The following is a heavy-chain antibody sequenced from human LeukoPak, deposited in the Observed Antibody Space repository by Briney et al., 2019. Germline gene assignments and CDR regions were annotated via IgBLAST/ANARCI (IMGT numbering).Heavy chain of an antibody. CDR3: ARAEDY. CDR2: IDEDGSQK. Sequence: GGSLRLSCTASGFAFSNYWMSWVRQAPGKGLEWVANIDEDGSQKYYVDSVKGRFTISRDNAKNSLYLQMNSLRLEDTAVYYCARAEDYWGQGSLVTVSS. J-gene: IGHJ4*02. CDR1: GFAFSNYW. V-gene: IGHV3-7*04.